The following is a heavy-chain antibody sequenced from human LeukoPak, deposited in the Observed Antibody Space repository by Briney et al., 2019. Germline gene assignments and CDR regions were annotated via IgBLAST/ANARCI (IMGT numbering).Heavy chain of an antibody. V-gene: IGHV4-34*01. CDR2: INHSGST. CDR1: GGSFSGYY. Sequence: SETLSLTCAVYGGSFSGYYWSWIRQPPGKGLEWIGEINHSGSTNYNPSLKSRVTISVDTPKNQFSLKLSSVTAADTAVYYCASRTDEYSGGSPRQANYYFDYWGQGTLVTVSS. D-gene: IGHD2-15*01. CDR3: ASRTDEYSGGSPRQANYYFDY. J-gene: IGHJ4*02.